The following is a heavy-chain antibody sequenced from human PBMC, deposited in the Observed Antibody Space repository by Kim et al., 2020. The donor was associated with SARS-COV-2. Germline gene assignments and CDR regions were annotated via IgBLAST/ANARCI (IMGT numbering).Heavy chain of an antibody. CDR3: AREESPVAGDY. D-gene: IGHD2-15*01. J-gene: IGHJ4*02. Sequence: SGSTSYHPYLKSRVTISVDTSKNQFSLKLSSVTAADTAVYYCAREESPVAGDYWGQGTLVTVSS. V-gene: IGHV4-30-4*01. CDR2: SGST.